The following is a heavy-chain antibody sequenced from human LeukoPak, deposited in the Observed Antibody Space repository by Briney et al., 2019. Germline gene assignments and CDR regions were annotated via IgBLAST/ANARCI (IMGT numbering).Heavy chain of an antibody. J-gene: IGHJ4*02. V-gene: IGHV3-9*01. CDR2: ISSNSAYI. CDR1: GFNFDDYA. Sequence: GGSLRLSCAASGFNFDDYAMHWVRQGPGMGLEWVSGISSNSAYIAYADSVKGRFTISRDNAKNSLYLQMNSLRAEDTAVYYCARVVLDRFDYWGQGTLVTVSS. D-gene: IGHD1-1*01. CDR3: ARVVLDRFDY.